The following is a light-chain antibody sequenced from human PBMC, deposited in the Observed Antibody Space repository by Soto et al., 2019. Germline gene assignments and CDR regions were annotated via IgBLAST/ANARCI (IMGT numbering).Light chain of an antibody. J-gene: IGLJ1*01. V-gene: IGLV2-14*01. Sequence: QSALTQPASVSGSPGQSITISCTGTSSDVGGYNSVSWYQHHPGEAPKLMIYQVTNRPSGVSNRFSGSRSGNTASLTISGLQAEDEADYYCSSYTDSSNYVFGTGTKVTVL. CDR2: QVT. CDR3: SSYTDSSNYV. CDR1: SSDVGGYNS.